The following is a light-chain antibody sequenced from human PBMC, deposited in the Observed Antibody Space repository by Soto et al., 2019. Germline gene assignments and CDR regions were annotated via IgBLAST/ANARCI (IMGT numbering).Light chain of an antibody. Sequence: LTQPRSVSGSPGQSVTISCTGTSSDVGTYDFVSWYQQHPGKAPRLMIFDVSERPSGVPDRFSGSTSGNTASLTISGLQAEDEADYYCCLYAVTFYVFGTGTKVTVL. J-gene: IGLJ1*01. CDR1: SSDVGTYDF. V-gene: IGLV2-11*01. CDR2: DVS. CDR3: CLYAVTFYV.